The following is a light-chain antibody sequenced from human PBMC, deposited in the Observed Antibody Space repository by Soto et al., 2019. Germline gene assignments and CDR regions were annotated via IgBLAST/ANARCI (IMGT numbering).Light chain of an antibody. CDR2: KAS. V-gene: IGKV1-5*03. CDR1: QSISNW. J-gene: IGKJ4*01. CDR3: QQYNSHSPVT. Sequence: DIQMTQSPSTLSASVGDRVTITCRASQSISNWLAWYQQKPGKAPNLLIYKASTLETGVPSRFSGGGSGTEFTLTISSLQPDDFATYYCQQYNSHSPVTFGGGTKVEIK.